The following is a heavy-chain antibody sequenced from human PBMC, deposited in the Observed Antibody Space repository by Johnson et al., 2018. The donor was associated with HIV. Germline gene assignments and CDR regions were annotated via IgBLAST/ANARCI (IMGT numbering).Heavy chain of an antibody. CDR1: GFAFRTLW. CDR3: ARTSTPYDTHVGPFDI. D-gene: IGHD3-22*01. V-gene: IGHV3-74*02. Sequence: EQLVESGGGLVQPGGSLRLSCAASGFAFRTLWMVWVRQVPGKGPGWVARIYNDGGRTSSGDSVKGRFPISRDKAKNSLYLQVNSLRAEDTAVYYCARTSTPYDTHVGPFDIWGQGTMVTVSS. CDR2: IYNDGGRT. J-gene: IGHJ3*02.